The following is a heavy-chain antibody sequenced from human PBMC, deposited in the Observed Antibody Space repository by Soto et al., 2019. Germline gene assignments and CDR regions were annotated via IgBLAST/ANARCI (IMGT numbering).Heavy chain of an antibody. Sequence: GGSLRLSCAASGFTFSSYAMSWVRQAPGKGLEWVSAISGSGGSTYYADSVKGRFTISRDNSKNTLYLQMNSLRAEDTAVYYCAKGPQQLLWFGELFYFDYWGQGTLVTVSS. CDR1: GFTFSSYA. V-gene: IGHV3-23*01. D-gene: IGHD3-10*01. J-gene: IGHJ4*02. CDR3: AKGPQQLLWFGELFYFDY. CDR2: ISGSGGST.